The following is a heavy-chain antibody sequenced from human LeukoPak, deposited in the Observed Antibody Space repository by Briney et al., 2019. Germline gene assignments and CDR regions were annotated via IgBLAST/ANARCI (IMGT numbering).Heavy chain of an antibody. CDR2: INHSGST. CDR3: ARRIKSLGAYYYYYMDV. D-gene: IGHD3-16*01. J-gene: IGHJ6*03. CDR1: GGSFSGYY. Sequence: SETLSLTCAVYGGSFSGYYWSWIRQPPGKGLEWIGEINHSGSTNYNPSLKSRVTITVDTSKNQFSLKLSSVTAADTAVYYCARRIKSLGAYYYYYMDVWGKGTTVTVSS. V-gene: IGHV4-34*01.